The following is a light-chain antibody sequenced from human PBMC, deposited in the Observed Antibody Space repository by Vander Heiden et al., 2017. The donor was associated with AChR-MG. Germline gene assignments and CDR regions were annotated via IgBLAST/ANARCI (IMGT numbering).Light chain of an antibody. Sequence: VLTQSPATLSFSPEDRATLSCRASHRIGTLLARYQCRPGQAPRLLIYDASNRAPGVPTRFVGGGSGTEFTLTISNLEPDDFAIYYCQQRDAWPRPFGRGTRVE. CDR2: DAS. J-gene: IGKJ4*02. V-gene: IGKV3-11*01. CDR1: HRIGTL. CDR3: QQRDAWPRP.